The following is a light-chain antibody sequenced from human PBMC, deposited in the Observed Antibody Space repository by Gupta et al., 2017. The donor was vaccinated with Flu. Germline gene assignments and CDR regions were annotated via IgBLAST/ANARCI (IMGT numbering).Light chain of an antibody. CDR3: ASGDDSLSGPL. CDR2: RNN. V-gene: IGLV1-47*01. CDR1: DFNIGRNF. J-gene: IGLJ3*02. Sequence: QPALTQSPSASATPGQGVTISCSGSDFNIGRNFVYWYQQFPGTAPKLLIFRNNHRPSGVPDRFSGSKSGTSASLAISGLRSEEEADYYCASGDDSLSGPLFGGGTKLTVL.